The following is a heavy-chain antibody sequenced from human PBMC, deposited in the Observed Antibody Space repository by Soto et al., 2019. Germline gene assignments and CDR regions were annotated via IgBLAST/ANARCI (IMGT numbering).Heavy chain of an antibody. CDR1: GGSFSGYY. D-gene: IGHD3-10*01. CDR2: INHSGST. CDR3: ARASPLLSLGELFSTAPGLDX. V-gene: IGHV4-34*01. J-gene: IGHJ5*01. Sequence: SETLSLTCAVYGGSFSGYYWSWIRQPPGKGLEWILEINHSGSTNYNPALKSRVTISVGTSKKKFSLKPSSVTAADTAVYYCARASPLLSLGELFSTAPGLDXWGQGTLVTVSX.